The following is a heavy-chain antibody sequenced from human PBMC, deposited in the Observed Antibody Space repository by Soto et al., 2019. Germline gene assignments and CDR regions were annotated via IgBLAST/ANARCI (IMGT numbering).Heavy chain of an antibody. Sequence: WGSLRLSCAASGFTFSSYGIHFFRQAPGKGLEWVAVIWYDGSNKYYADSVKGRFAVSRDISTNMFFLQMNKLSAEDMATYYCARAGFERLYFDQWGRGTLVTVSS. D-gene: IGHD1-1*01. J-gene: IGHJ4*02. CDR1: GFTFSSYG. V-gene: IGHV3-33*02. CDR2: IWYDGSNK. CDR3: ARAGFERLYFDQ.